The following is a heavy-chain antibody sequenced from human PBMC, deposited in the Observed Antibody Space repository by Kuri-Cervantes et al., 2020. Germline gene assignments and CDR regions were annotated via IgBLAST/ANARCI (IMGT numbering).Heavy chain of an antibody. Sequence: GESLKISCAASGFNLGSYAMSWVRQAPGKGLEWVGRIKSKTDGGTTDYAAPVKGRFTISRDDSKNTLYLQMNSLKTEDTAVYYCTTQIVVVTDLWGQGTLVTVSS. CDR2: IKSKTDGGTT. CDR3: TTQIVVVTDL. CDR1: GFNLGSYA. J-gene: IGHJ4*02. D-gene: IGHD2-21*01. V-gene: IGHV3-15*01.